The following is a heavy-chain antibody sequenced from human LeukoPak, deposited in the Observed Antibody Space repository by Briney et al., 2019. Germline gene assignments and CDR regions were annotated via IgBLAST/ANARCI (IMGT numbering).Heavy chain of an antibody. CDR1: GYTFTSYY. CDR3: ARDIGPTSSPLSYDAFDI. D-gene: IGHD6-6*01. CDR2: ISPSGGST. Sequence: ASVKVSCKASGYTFTSYYMHWVRQAPGQGLEWMGIISPSGGSTSYAQKFQGRVTMTRDTSTSTVYMELSSLRSEDTAVYYCARDIGPTSSPLSYDAFDIWGQGTMVTVSS. V-gene: IGHV1-46*01. J-gene: IGHJ3*02.